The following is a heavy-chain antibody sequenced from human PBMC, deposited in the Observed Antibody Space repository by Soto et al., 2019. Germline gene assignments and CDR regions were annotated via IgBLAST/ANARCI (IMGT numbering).Heavy chain of an antibody. CDR2: VSGAGITT. Sequence: GGSLRLSCAASGFTLSSFAMSWVRQAPGKGLEWVSVVSGAGITTKYAASVKGRFTVSRDNSKNTLSLQLASMRAEDTGIYYCVKGRLRTLDIENFDHWDQETLVTASS. J-gene: IGHJ4*01. CDR1: GFTLSSFA. CDR3: VKGRLRTLDIENFDH. D-gene: IGHD4-17*01. V-gene: IGHV3-23*01.